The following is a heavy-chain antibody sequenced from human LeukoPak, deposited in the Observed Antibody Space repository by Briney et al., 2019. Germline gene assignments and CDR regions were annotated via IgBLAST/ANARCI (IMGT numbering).Heavy chain of an antibody. CDR2: ISSSSSYI. Sequence: GGSLRLSCAPSGFTFSSYSMNWVRQAPGKGLEWVSSISSSSSYIYYADSVKGRFTISRDNAKNSLYLQMNSLRAEDTAVYYCARDSTPSAFDIWGQGTMVTVSS. J-gene: IGHJ3*02. V-gene: IGHV3-21*01. D-gene: IGHD2-15*01. CDR1: GFTFSSYS. CDR3: ARDSTPSAFDI.